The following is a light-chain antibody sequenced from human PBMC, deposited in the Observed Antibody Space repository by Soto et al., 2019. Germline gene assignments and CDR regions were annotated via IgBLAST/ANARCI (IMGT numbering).Light chain of an antibody. CDR3: KKFNKWHRK. CDR1: QSVSSSY. Sequence: IVLTQSPGTRSFSRGERATLSCRSSQSVSSSYLAWYQQAPGQAPRLIISGAYTRATGIPARFSGSGSGTEFTLTIRSMQSEDFAIYYCKKFNKWHRKCGNGT. V-gene: IGKV3-15*01. J-gene: IGKJ1*01. CDR2: GAY.